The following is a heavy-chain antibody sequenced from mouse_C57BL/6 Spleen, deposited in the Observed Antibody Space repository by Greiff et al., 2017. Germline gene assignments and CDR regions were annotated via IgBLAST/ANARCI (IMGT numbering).Heavy chain of an antibody. CDR1: GYTFTSYW. J-gene: IGHJ2*01. V-gene: IGHV1-69*01. CDR2: IDPSDSYT. CDR3: ARRVTTGFDY. Sequence: QVQLQQSGAELVMPGASVKLSCKASGYTFTSYWMHWVKQRPGQGLEWIGEIDPSDSYTNYNQKFKGKSTLTVDKSSSTAYMQLSSLTSEDSAVYYCARRVTTGFDYWGQGTTLTVSS. D-gene: IGHD2-2*01.